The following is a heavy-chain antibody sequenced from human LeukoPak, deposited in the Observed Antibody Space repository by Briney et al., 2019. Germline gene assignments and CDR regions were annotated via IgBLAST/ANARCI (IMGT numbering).Heavy chain of an antibody. CDR3: VRGRGIVGAQSGFDY. D-gene: IGHD1-26*01. V-gene: IGHV4-34*01. J-gene: IGHJ4*02. CDR1: GGSFSGYY. CDR2: INHSGST. Sequence: PSETLSLTCAVYGGSFSGYYWSWIRQPPGKGLEWIGEINHSGSTNYNPSLKSRVTISVDTSKNQFSLKLSSVTAADTAVYYCVRGRGIVGAQSGFDYWGQGTLVTVSP.